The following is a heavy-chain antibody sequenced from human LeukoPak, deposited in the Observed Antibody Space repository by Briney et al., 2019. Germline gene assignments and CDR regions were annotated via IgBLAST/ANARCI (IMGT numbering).Heavy chain of an antibody. V-gene: IGHV3-23*01. J-gene: IGHJ4*02. CDR3: TKDPLDY. CDR2: ISGSAGGT. CDR1: GFTFNNYN. Sequence: RTGGSLRLSCAASGFTFNNYNMHWVRQAPGKGLEWVSGISGSAGGTFYSDSVRGRFTISRDSPKNTLYLQMNSLRVEDTAVYYCTKDPLDYWGQGTLVTVSS.